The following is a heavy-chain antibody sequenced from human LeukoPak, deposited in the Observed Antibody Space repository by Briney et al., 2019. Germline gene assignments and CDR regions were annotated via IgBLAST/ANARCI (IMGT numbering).Heavy chain of an antibody. CDR1: GFTLTTYG. CDR2: ISGSGGST. D-gene: IGHD5-18*01. CDR3: AKDRGYNYGLFDY. V-gene: IGHV3-23*01. Sequence: GGSLRLSCAASGFTLTTYGMSWVRQSPGKGLEWVSAISGSGGSTNYADSVKGRFTISRDNSKNTLYLQVNSLRAEDTAVYYCAKDRGYNYGLFDYWGQGTLVTVSS. J-gene: IGHJ4*02.